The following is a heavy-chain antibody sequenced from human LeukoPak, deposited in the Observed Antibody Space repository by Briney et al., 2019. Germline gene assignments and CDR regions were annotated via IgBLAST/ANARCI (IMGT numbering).Heavy chain of an antibody. V-gene: IGHV3-30*04. Sequence: PGGSLRLSCAASGFTFGSYAMHWVRQAPGKGLEWVAVISYDGSNKYYADSVKGRFTISRDNSKNTLYLQMNSLRAEDTAVYYCARKGYQLLPYSPSFDYWGQGTLVTVSS. CDR2: ISYDGSNK. J-gene: IGHJ4*02. CDR3: ARKGYQLLPYSPSFDY. CDR1: GFTFGSYA. D-gene: IGHD2-2*01.